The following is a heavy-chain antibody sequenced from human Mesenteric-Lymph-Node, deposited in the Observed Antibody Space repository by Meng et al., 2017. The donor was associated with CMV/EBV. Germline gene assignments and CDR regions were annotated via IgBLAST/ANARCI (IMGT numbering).Heavy chain of an antibody. V-gene: IGHV3-74*01. CDR1: GFTFSGHW. J-gene: IGHJ4*02. CDR3: ATSDYGSVYY. CDR2: LSSDGRTT. Sequence: LACAASGFTFSGHWIHWVRQAPGKGLVWVSRLSSDGRTTSYADSVQGRFTISSDNAKNTAYLQMNSLRAEDTAVYFCATSDYGSVYYWGQGALVTVSS. D-gene: IGHD3-10*01.